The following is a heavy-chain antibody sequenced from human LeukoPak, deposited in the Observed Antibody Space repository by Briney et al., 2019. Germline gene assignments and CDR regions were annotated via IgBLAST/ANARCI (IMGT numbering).Heavy chain of an antibody. J-gene: IGHJ3*02. CDR2: ISGSGAST. CDR1: GFSFSAYA. V-gene: IGHV3-23*01. CDR3: AKDIVIIPAASYAFDI. Sequence: GGSLRLSCAAAGFSFSAYAMSWVRRAPGKGLEWVSVISGSGASTYYADSVKGRFTISRDSSKNTLYLQTNSLRAEDTAVYYCAKDIVIIPAASYAFDIWGQGTMVIVSS. D-gene: IGHD2-2*01.